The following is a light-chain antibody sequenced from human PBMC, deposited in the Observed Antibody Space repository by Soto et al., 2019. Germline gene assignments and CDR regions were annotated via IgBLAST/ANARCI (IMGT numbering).Light chain of an antibody. CDR2: EAS. J-gene: IGLJ3*02. Sequence: QSVLAQPASVSGFPGQSITISCTGANTDVGRYNFVSWYQQHPGKAPKLMIYEASKRPSGVSNRFSGSESVNTAALTISGVQAEDEADYYCCSYAGSSTWVFGGGTKLTVL. CDR1: NTDVGRYNF. V-gene: IGLV2-23*01. CDR3: CSYAGSSTWV.